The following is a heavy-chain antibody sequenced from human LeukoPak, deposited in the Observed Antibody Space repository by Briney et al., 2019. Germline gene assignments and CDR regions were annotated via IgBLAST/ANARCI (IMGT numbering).Heavy chain of an antibody. V-gene: IGHV1-18*01. Sequence: ASVKVSCKGSGFTFSTYAISWVRQAPGQGLEWMGWIITYNDNTNYAQRFQGRVTMTRDTSISTAYMELSRLRSDDTAVYYCARVGIGYCSSTSCYGPFDYWGQGTLVTVSS. CDR3: ARVGIGYCSSTSCYGPFDY. CDR1: GFTFSTYA. D-gene: IGHD2-2*01. CDR2: IITYNDNT. J-gene: IGHJ4*02.